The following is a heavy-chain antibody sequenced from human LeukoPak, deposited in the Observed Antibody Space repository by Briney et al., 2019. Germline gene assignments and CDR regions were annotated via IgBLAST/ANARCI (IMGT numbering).Heavy chain of an antibody. D-gene: IGHD2-15*01. CDR1: GGSINNYY. CDR3: ARGRYCSADICSGGDAFDI. V-gene: IGHV4-4*07. CDR2: IYTRGST. J-gene: IGHJ3*02. Sequence: PSKTLSLTCTVSGGSINNYYWSWIRQPAGKGLEWIGRIYTRGSTNYNPSLKSRVTMSVDTSKNQLSLKLSSVTAADTAVYYCARGRYCSADICSGGDAFDIWGQGTMVSVSS.